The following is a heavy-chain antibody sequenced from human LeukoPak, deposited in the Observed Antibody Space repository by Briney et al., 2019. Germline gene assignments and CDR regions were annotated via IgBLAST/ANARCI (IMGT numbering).Heavy chain of an antibody. D-gene: IGHD1-26*01. J-gene: IGHJ4*02. V-gene: IGHV3-72*01. Sequence: GGSLRLSCAGSGFSFSDHYMDWVRQAPGKGLEWVGRSRIKADSYITQYAASVKGRFTISRDDSKNSLYLQMNSLKTEDTAVYYFARGPPGISYPLDHWGQGTLVTVSS. CDR2: SRIKADSYIT. CDR1: GFSFSDHY. CDR3: ARGPPGISYPLDH.